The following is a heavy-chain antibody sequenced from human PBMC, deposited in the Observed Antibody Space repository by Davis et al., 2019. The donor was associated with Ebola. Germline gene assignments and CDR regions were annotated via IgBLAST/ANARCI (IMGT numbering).Heavy chain of an antibody. CDR3: ARDSSGWNWFDP. CDR2: INAGNGNT. CDR1: GYTFTSYA. J-gene: IGHJ5*02. Sequence: ASVKVSCKASGYTFTSYAMHWVRQAPGQRLEWMGWINAGNGNTKYSQKFQGRVTITRDTSASTAYMELSSLRSEDTAVYYCARDSSGWNWFDPWGQGNLVIVSS. D-gene: IGHD3-22*01. V-gene: IGHV1-3*01.